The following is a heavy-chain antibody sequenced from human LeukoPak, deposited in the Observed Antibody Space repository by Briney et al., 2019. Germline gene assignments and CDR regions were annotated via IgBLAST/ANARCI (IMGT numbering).Heavy chain of an antibody. D-gene: IGHD2-21*02. CDR3: AKCGSYCFYDY. J-gene: IGHJ4*02. CDR1: GYSFTAYW. V-gene: IGHV3-23*01. CDR2: ISSSGGST. Sequence: GESLKISCKVSGYSFTAYWIGWVRQAPGKGLEWVSAISSSGGSTYYADSVKGRFTISRDNSKNIMYLQMNSLRVEDTAVYYCAKCGSYCFYDYWGQGTLVTVSS.